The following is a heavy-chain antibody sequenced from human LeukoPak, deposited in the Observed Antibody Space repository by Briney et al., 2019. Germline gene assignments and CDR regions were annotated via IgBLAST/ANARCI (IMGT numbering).Heavy chain of an antibody. CDR2: IRYDGSNK. V-gene: IGHV3-30*02. CDR3: AKDWVITMVRGYYFDY. D-gene: IGHD3-10*01. CDR1: GFTFSSYG. J-gene: IGHJ4*02. Sequence: GGSLRLSCAAPGFTFSSYGMHWVRQAPGKGLEWVAFIRYDGSNKYYADSVKGRFTISRDNSKNTLYLQMNSLRAEDTAVYYCAKDWVITMVRGYYFDYWGQGTLVTVSS.